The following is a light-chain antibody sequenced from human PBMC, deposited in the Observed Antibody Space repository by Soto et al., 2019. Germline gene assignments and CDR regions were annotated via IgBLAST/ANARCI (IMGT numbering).Light chain of an antibody. Sequence: DIQMTQSPSSLSASVGDRVTITCRASQSIMSHLNWYQHKSGKAPKLLIYAASSLQSGVPSRFSGSGYGTEFTLTISSLQPEDSATYYCQQADSFPLTFGGGTEVAI. CDR1: QSIMSH. J-gene: IGKJ4*01. CDR3: QQADSFPLT. V-gene: IGKV1-39*01. CDR2: AAS.